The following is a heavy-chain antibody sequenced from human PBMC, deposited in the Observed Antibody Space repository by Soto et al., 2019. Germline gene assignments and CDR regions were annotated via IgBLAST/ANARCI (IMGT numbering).Heavy chain of an antibody. CDR2: IYYSGST. J-gene: IGHJ6*02. Sequence: SETLSLTCTVSGGSISSYYWSWIRQPPGKGLEWIGYIYYSGSTNYNPSLKSRVTISVDTSKNQFSLKLSSVTAADTAVYYCARDRYDSSDYYLYGMDVWGQGTTVTVSS. CDR1: GGSISSYY. V-gene: IGHV4-59*01. D-gene: IGHD3-22*01. CDR3: ARDRYDSSDYYLYGMDV.